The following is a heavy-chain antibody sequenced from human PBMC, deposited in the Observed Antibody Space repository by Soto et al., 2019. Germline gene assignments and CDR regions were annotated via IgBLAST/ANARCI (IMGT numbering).Heavy chain of an antibody. CDR2: ITSTGSTR. V-gene: IGHV3-48*03. CDR1: GFTFRSYE. D-gene: IGHD2-8*02. CDR3: ASGYCTSSACHRNFDY. Sequence: GGSLRLSCAASGFTFRSYEMNWVRQAPGKGLEWVSDITSTGSTRYYADSVKGRFTISRDNAKNSLYLQMNSLRAEDTAVYYCASGYCTSSACHRNFDYWGQGTLVTVSS. J-gene: IGHJ4*02.